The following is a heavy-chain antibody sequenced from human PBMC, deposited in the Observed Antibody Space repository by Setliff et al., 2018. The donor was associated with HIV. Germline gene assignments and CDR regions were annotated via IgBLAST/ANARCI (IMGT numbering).Heavy chain of an antibody. V-gene: IGHV3-23*01. D-gene: IGHD3-10*01. Sequence: GESLKISCAASGFTFSSYAMSWVRQAPGKGLEWVSAISGSGGSTYYADSVKGRFTISRDNSKNTLYLQMNSLRAEDTAVYYCAKARGITMVRGVIIPGYWGQGTLVTVSS. CDR3: AKARGITMVRGVIIPGY. CDR1: GFTFSSYA. J-gene: IGHJ4*02. CDR2: ISGSGGST.